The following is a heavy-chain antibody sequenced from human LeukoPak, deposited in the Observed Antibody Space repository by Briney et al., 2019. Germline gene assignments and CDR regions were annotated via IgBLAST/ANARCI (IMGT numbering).Heavy chain of an antibody. Sequence: SETLSLTCAVSGGSTSSSNWWSWVRQPPGKVLEWIGEIYHSGSTNYNPSLKSRVTISVDTSKNQFSLKLSSVAAADTAVYYCVRDRHWTNDWVFDYWGQGTLVTVSS. CDR3: VRDRHWTNDWVFDY. CDR1: GGSTSSSNW. CDR2: IYHSGST. J-gene: IGHJ4*02. V-gene: IGHV4-4*02. D-gene: IGHD1/OR15-1a*01.